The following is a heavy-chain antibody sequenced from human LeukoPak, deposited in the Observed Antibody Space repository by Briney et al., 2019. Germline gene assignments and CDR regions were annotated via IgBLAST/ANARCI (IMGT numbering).Heavy chain of an antibody. D-gene: IGHD4-23*01. CDR2: IKSNADDGAA. J-gene: IGHJ4*02. Sequence: GGSLRLSCAASVFTFKNAWMGCVPKAPGKGVEWVGSIKSNADDGAAEYAAPVRGRFTISRDDSKNTLYLQMNSLKTEDTAVYFCSTDLRWDVQAQDWGQGTLVTVSS. CDR1: VFTFKNAW. V-gene: IGHV3-15*01. CDR3: STDLRWDVQAQD.